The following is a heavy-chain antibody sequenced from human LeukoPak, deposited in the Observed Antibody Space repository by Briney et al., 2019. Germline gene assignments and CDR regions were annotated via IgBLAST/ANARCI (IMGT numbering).Heavy chain of an antibody. Sequence: GGSLRLSCAASGFTVSSDFMSWVRQAPGKGLEWVSLIASGGTTYYADSVKGRFTISRDDSKNTLSLQMNSLRAEDTAVYYCAISRGTSWGQGTLVTVSS. D-gene: IGHD3-16*01. J-gene: IGHJ5*02. CDR3: AISRGTS. CDR2: IASGGTT. V-gene: IGHV3-53*01. CDR1: GFTVSSDF.